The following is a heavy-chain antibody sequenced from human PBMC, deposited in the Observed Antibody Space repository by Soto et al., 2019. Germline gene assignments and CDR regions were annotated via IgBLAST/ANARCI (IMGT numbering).Heavy chain of an antibody. J-gene: IGHJ4*02. CDR3: ARDGARIAIFGVVYYFDY. D-gene: IGHD3-3*01. Sequence: GASVKVSCKASGYTFSSHAIHWVRQAPEQRLEWMGWINAGNGDTKYSQKFQGRVAITRDTSASSAYMELSTLKSEDTAVYYCARDGARIAIFGVVYYFDYWGQGTVVTVS. CDR2: INAGNGDT. V-gene: IGHV1-3*01. CDR1: GYTFSSHA.